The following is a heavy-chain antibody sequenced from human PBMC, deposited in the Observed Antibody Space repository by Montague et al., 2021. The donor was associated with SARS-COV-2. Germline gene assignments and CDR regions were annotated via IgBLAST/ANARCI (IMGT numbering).Heavy chain of an antibody. J-gene: IGHJ6*02. D-gene: IGHD1-26*01. Sequence: STSLDASGFTFGSYWMSWVRQTPGKGLEWVANIKPDGGEKHYVDSVKGRFTISRDSAKNSLNLHMDSLRAEDTALYYCARDSRIVGATGGMDVWGQGTTVTVSS. CDR3: ARDSRIVGATGGMDV. V-gene: IGHV3-7*03. CDR1: GFTFGSYW. CDR2: IKPDGGEK.